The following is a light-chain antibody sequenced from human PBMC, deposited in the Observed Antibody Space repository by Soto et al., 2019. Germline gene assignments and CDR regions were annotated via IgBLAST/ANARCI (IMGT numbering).Light chain of an antibody. Sequence: EIVLTQSPATLSLSPGEGATVSCRASQSVSSHLAWYQQKRGQAPRLLIYDASSRASGIPARFSGRGSGTDFTLTISYLEPEDFAVYYCQQYSDWPPWTFGQGTKVDIK. CDR2: DAS. CDR3: QQYSDWPPWT. J-gene: IGKJ1*01. CDR1: QSVSSH. V-gene: IGKV3-11*01.